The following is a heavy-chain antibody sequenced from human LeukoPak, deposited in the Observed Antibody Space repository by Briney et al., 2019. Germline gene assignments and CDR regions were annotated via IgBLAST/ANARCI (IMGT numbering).Heavy chain of an antibody. Sequence: GASVKVSCKASGYTFTSYDINWVRQATGQGLEWMGWMNPNSGNTGYAQKSQGRVTMTRNTSISTAYMELSSLRSEDTAVYYCARSTTSWYPYYYYYYMDVWGKGTTVTVSS. CDR2: MNPNSGNT. J-gene: IGHJ6*03. CDR3: ARSTTSWYPYYYYYYMDV. CDR1: GYTFTSYD. V-gene: IGHV1-8*01. D-gene: IGHD6-13*01.